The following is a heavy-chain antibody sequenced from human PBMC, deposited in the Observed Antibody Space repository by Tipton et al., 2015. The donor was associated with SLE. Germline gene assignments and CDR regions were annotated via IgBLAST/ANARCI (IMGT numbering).Heavy chain of an antibody. D-gene: IGHD6-19*01. CDR2: IDHDGSGT. CDR3: ARAVADWGWLVVY. Sequence: SLRLSCAASGFTFSDSAMHWVRQASGKGLEWVSRIDHDGSGTSYADSVEDRFTISRDNTKKTLYLQMNSLRAEDTAVYYCARAVADWGWLVVYWGRGTQVTVSS. V-gene: IGHV3-74*01. J-gene: IGHJ4*02. CDR1: GFTFSDSA.